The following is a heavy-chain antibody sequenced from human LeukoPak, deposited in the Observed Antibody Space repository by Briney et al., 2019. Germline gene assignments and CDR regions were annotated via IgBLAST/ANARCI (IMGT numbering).Heavy chain of an antibody. CDR3: TRTNYYDSSGSDY. J-gene: IGHJ4*02. Sequence: QPGRSLRLSCTASGFTFSGSAMHWVRQASGKGLEWVGRIRSKANSYATAYAASVKGRFTISRDDSKNTAYLQMNSLKTEDTAVYYCTRTNYYDSSGSDYWGQGTLVTVSS. CDR2: IRSKANSYAT. V-gene: IGHV3-73*01. D-gene: IGHD3-22*01. CDR1: GFTFSGSA.